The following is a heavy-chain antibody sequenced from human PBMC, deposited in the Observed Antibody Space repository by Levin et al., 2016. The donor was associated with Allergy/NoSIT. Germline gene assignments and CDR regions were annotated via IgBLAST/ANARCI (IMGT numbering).Heavy chain of an antibody. CDR3: TRFFKYPQTVDYDSSGDY. J-gene: IGHJ4*02. V-gene: IGHV3-49*04. D-gene: IGHD3-22*01. CDR2: IRSKAYGGTT. Sequence: GESLKISCAASGFTFSSYGMHWVRQAPGKGLEWVGFIRSKAYGGTTEYAASVKGRFTISRDDSKSIAYLQMNSLKTEDTAVYYCTRFFKYPQTVDYDSSGDYWGQGTLVTVSS. CDR1: GFTFSSYG.